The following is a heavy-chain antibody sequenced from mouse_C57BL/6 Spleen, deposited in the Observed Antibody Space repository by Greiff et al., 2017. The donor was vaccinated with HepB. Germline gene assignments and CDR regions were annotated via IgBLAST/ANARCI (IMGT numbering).Heavy chain of an antibody. CDR1: GYTFTSYW. CDR3: ARSWPLYYFDY. CDR2: IDPSDSET. D-gene: IGHD6-1*01. Sequence: VQLQQPGAELVRPGSSVKLSCKASGYTFTSYWMHWVKQRPIQGLEWIGNIDPSDSETHYNQKFKDKATLTVDKSSSTAYMQLSSLTSEDSAVYYCARSWPLYYFDYWGQGTTLTVSS. J-gene: IGHJ2*01. V-gene: IGHV1-52*01.